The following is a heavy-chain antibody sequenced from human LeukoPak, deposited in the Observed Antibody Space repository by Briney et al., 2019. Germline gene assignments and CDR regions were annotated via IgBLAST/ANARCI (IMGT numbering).Heavy chain of an antibody. CDR3: ARHPYSSTWYDY. V-gene: IGHV5-10-1*01. Sequence: GESLKISCKGSGYSFTSYWISWVRRMPGKGLEWMGRIDPSDSYTNYSPSLQGHVTISADKSISTVYLQWSSLKASDTAMYYCARHPYSSTWYDYWGQGTLVTVSS. J-gene: IGHJ4*02. D-gene: IGHD6-13*01. CDR1: GYSFTSYW. CDR2: IDPSDSYT.